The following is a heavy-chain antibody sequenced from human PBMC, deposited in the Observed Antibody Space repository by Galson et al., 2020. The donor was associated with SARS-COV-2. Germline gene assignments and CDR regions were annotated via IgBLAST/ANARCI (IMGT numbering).Heavy chain of an antibody. Sequence: GESLKISCAASGFTFSSCALTWVRQAPGKGLEWVSSISGSGTIIYYADSVKGRFTISRDNSKNTLYLQMNSLRAEDTAVYFCAKGPILGATYFDYWGQGILVTVSS. V-gene: IGHV3-23*01. D-gene: IGHD1-26*01. CDR3: AKGPILGATYFDY. CDR1: GFTFSSCA. J-gene: IGHJ4*02. CDR2: ISGSGTII.